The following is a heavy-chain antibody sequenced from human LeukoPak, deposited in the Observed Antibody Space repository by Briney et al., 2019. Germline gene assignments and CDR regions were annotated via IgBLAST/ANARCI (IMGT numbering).Heavy chain of an antibody. CDR3: ADNKRGRNYYYYMDV. CDR2: IRYDGSNK. D-gene: IGHD2/OR15-2a*01. Sequence: GGSLRLSCAAPGFTFSTYGMHWVRQAPGKGLEWVAFIRYDGSNKYYADSVKGRFTISRDNSENTLYLQMISLRPDDTAVYYCADNKRGRNYYYYMDVWGKGTTVTISS. V-gene: IGHV3-30*02. J-gene: IGHJ6*03. CDR1: GFTFSTYG.